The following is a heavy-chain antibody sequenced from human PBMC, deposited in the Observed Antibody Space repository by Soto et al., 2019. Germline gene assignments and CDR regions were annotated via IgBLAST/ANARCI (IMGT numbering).Heavy chain of an antibody. CDR2: IWYDGSNK. V-gene: IGHV3-33*01. J-gene: IGHJ6*02. CDR1: GFTFSSYG. Sequence: QVQLVESGGGVVQPGRSLRLSCAASGFTFSSYGMHWVRQAPGKGLEWVAVIWYDGSNKYYADSVKGRFTISRDNSKNTLYLQMISLRAEDTAVYYCARGGDYYYGMDVWGQGTTVTVSS. CDR3: ARGGDYYYGMDV.